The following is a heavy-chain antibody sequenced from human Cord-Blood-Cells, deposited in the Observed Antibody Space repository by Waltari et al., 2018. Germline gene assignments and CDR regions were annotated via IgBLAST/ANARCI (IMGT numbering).Heavy chain of an antibody. J-gene: IGHJ6*03. Sequence: QVQLVESGGGVVQPGRSLRLSCAASGFNFSSYAMHWVRQAPGKGLEWVAVISYDGSKKYYADCVKGRFTISRDNSKTTLYLQMNSLRSEDTAVYYCARGAWGVRAFYYMDVWGKGTTVTVSS. CDR1: GFNFSSYA. CDR3: ARGAWGVRAFYYMDV. CDR2: ISYDGSKK. D-gene: IGHD3-10*02. V-gene: IGHV3-30-3*01.